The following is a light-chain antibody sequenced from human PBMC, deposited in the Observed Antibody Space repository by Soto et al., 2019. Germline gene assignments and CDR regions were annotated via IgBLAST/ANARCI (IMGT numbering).Light chain of an antibody. CDR2: SNN. CDR3: AAWDDSLNGPRYV. Sequence: QSVLTQPPPASGTPGQRVTISCSGSSSNIGSNTVNWYQQLPGTAPKLLIYSNNQRPSGVPDRFSGSKSGTSASLAISGLQSEDEADYYCAAWDDSLNGPRYVFGTGTKATVL. J-gene: IGLJ1*01. V-gene: IGLV1-44*01. CDR1: SSNIGSNT.